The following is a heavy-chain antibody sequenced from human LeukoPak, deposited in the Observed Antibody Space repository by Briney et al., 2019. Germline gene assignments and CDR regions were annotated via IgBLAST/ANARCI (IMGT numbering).Heavy chain of an antibody. V-gene: IGHV3-23*01. CDR1: GFTFINYA. D-gene: IGHD3-3*01. CDR3: AKTYYDFWSGYRD. CDR2: ISGSGVNT. Sequence: VQPGASLRLSCAASGFTFINYAMSWVRQAPGKGLEWVSAISGSGVNTYYADSVKGRFTISRDSSKNTLYLEMNSLRAEDTAVYYCAKTYYDFWSGYRDWGQGTLVTVSS. J-gene: IGHJ4*02.